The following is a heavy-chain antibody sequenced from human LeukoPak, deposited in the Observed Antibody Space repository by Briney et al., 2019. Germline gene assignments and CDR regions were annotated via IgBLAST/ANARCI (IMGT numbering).Heavy chain of an antibody. J-gene: IGHJ4*02. CDR3: ARDRDYGDTVFDY. V-gene: IGHV3-23*01. Sequence: GGSLRLSCAASGFTFSSYAMSWVRQAPGKGLEWVSTIGGSGGGTYSADSVKGRFTISRDNAKNSLYLQMNSLRAEDTAVYYCARDRDYGDTVFDYWGQGTLVTVSS. CDR2: IGGSGGGT. D-gene: IGHD4-17*01. CDR1: GFTFSSYA.